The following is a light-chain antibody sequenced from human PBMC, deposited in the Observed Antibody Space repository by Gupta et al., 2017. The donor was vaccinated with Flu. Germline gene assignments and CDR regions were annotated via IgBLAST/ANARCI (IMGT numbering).Light chain of an antibody. CDR2: DAS. CDR3: QQRSNWPPLYT. V-gene: IGKV3-11*01. CDR1: QSVSSY. J-gene: IGKJ2*01. Sequence: EIVLTQSPATLSLSPGERATLSCRASQSVSSYLAWYQQKPGQAPRLLIYDASNRATGIPARFSGSGAGTDFNLTISSREPEDFEVYYCQQRSNWPPLYTFGQGTKLEIK.